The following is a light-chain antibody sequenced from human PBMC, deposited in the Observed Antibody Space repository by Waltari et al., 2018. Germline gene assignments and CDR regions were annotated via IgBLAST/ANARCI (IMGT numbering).Light chain of an antibody. CDR3: QQRSSWPWT. Sequence: SCTASQSVTRFFAWYQQKPGQAPRLLIYDASHRATGVPARFSGSGSGTEFTLTISSLEPEDFAVYYCQQRSSWPWTFGQGAKVEVK. J-gene: IGKJ1*01. CDR1: QSVTRF. V-gene: IGKV3-11*01. CDR2: DAS.